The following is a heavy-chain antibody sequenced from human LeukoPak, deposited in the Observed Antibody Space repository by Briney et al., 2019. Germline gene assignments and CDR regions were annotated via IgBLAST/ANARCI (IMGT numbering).Heavy chain of an antibody. CDR1: GYTFTSYG. CDR2: ISGYNGHT. CDR3: AREVTMVRGVITKFYYYGMDV. Sequence: ASVKVSCKASGYTFTSYGISWVRQAPGQGLEWMGWISGYNGHTNYAQKLQGRVTMTADTSTSTLYMELRSLRSDDTAVYYCAREVTMVRGVITKFYYYGMDVWGQGTTVTVSS. D-gene: IGHD3-10*01. J-gene: IGHJ6*02. V-gene: IGHV1-18*01.